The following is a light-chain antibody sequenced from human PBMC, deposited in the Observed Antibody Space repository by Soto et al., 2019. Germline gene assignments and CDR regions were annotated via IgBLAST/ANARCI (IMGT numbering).Light chain of an antibody. J-gene: IGKJ1*01. Sequence: EIVLTQSPGTLSLTTGERATLSCRASQSVSSNYLARYQQKPGQAPRLLIYGASNRATGIPDRFSGSGSGTDFTLTISRLEPEDFAVYYCQQYASSPRTFGQGTKVDIK. CDR2: GAS. CDR3: QQYASSPRT. CDR1: QSVSSNY. V-gene: IGKV3-20*01.